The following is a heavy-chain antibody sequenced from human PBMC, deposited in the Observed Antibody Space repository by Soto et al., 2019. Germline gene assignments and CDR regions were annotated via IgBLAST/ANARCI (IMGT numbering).Heavy chain of an antibody. CDR2: ISGSGGST. CDR1: GFTFSSYA. D-gene: IGHD3-22*01. Sequence: EVQLLESGGGLVQPGGSLRLSCAASGFTFSSYAMSWVRQAPGKGLEWVSAISGSGGSTYYADSVKGRFTISRDNSKNTLYLQMNSLRAEDTAVYYCAKRGYYYDSSGTYYLDYWGQGTLVTVSS. J-gene: IGHJ4*02. CDR3: AKRGYYYDSSGTYYLDY. V-gene: IGHV3-23*01.